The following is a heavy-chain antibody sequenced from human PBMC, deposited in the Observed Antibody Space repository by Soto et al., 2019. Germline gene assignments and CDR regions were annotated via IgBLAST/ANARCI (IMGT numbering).Heavy chain of an antibody. CDR3: ARGNKVTGYYGMDV. Sequence: QVLLVQSGAEVKKPGASVKVSCKASGYTFTRYDINWVRQATGQGLEWMGWMNPNSGNTVYAQKFQGRVTMTKDTSRSTAYVELSSLRSEDTAVYCCARGNKVTGYYGMDVWGQGITVTVSS. CDR1: GYTFTRYD. CDR2: MNPNSGNT. J-gene: IGHJ6*02. D-gene: IGHD2-21*02. V-gene: IGHV1-8*01.